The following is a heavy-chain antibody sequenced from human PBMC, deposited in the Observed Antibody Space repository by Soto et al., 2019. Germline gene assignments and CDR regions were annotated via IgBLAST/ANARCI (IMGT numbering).Heavy chain of an antibody. Sequence: GGSLRLSCAISGFSVSSNYLSWVRQAPGKGLEWVSVHYSGGSTYYADSVQGRFTISRDKSNNTLYLQMRRVRAEDTAVYFCARHRHPRGTVGATSPLDPWGQGTQVTAPQ. CDR2: HYSGGST. D-gene: IGHD1-26*01. CDR3: ARHRHPRGTVGATSPLDP. J-gene: IGHJ5*02. CDR1: GFSVSSNY. V-gene: IGHV3-53*01.